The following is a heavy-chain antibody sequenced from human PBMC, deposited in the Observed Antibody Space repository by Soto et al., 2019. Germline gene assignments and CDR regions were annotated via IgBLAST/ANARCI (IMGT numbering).Heavy chain of an antibody. V-gene: IGHV1-46*01. Sequence: GASVKVSCKASGYTFINYYMHWVRQAPGQGLEWMGIINPNGGSTTYAQKFQGRVTLTRDTSTNTVNMELSSLRSEDTAVYYCESPVLLWFGELSGDAFDIWGQGTMVTISS. D-gene: IGHD3-10*01. CDR1: GYTFINYY. J-gene: IGHJ3*02. CDR3: ESPVLLWFGELSGDAFDI. CDR2: INPNGGST.